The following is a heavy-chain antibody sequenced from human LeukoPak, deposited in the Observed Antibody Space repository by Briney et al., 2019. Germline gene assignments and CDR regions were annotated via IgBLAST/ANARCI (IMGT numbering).Heavy chain of an antibody. CDR3: GRGNKSFDR. D-gene: IGHD1/OR15-1a*01. J-gene: IGHJ1*01. CDR1: PFIFTGFA. V-gene: IGHV3-33*01. CDR2: IWKDGSKA. Sequence: GGSLRLSCEMSPFIFTGFAVHWVRQAPGEGLEWVAVIWKDGSKAFYGDAGRGRFTLARDNSKSTVFLEMNSLRAGDTAVYYCGRGNKSFDRWGQGTLVIVS.